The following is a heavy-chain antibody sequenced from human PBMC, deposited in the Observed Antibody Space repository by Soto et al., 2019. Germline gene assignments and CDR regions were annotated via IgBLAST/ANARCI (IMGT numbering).Heavy chain of an antibody. CDR1: RFTFISDA. CDR2: ISVSGGST. V-gene: IGHV3-23*01. D-gene: IGHD3-10*01. J-gene: IGHJ4*02. CDR3: AKDLMWAGEGHNFDY. Sequence: GGTLSLSFAASRFTFISDAKSWVRQAPWKGLAWVSAISVSGGSTYYADSVRGRFTISRDNSKNTLYLQMNSLRAEDTAVYYCAKDLMWAGEGHNFDYWGQGTLVTVSS.